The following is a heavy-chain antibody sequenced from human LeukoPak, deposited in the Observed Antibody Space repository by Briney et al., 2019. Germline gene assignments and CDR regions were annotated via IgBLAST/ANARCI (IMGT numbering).Heavy chain of an antibody. CDR1: GFTFDDYG. D-gene: IGHD3-16*02. Sequence: PGGSLRLSCAASGFTFDDYGMSWVRQAPGKGLEWVSGINWNGGTTGYADSVRGRFTISRDNAKNSLYLQMNSLRAEDTAVYYCARLREITFGGVIGIDYWGQGTLVTVSS. CDR2: INWNGGTT. J-gene: IGHJ4*02. V-gene: IGHV3-20*04. CDR3: ARLREITFGGVIGIDY.